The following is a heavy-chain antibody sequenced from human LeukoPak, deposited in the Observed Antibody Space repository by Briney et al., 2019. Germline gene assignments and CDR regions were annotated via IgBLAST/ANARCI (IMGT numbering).Heavy chain of an antibody. V-gene: IGHV3-74*01. J-gene: IGHJ4*02. D-gene: IGHD4-23*01. CDR1: GFTFSSYD. CDR2: INTDGSST. CDR3: ARNSWPFDY. Sequence: GGSLRLSCAASGFTFSSYDMHWVRQAPGKGLVWVSRINTDGSSTTYADSAKGRLTISRDNAKNTLYLQMNSLRAEDTAVYYCARNSWPFDYWGQGTLVTVSS.